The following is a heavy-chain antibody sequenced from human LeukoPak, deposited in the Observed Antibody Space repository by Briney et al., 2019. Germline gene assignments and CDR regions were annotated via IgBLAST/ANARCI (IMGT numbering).Heavy chain of an antibody. CDR2: ISYDGSNK. D-gene: IGHD2-15*01. Sequence: QSGGSLRLSCAASGFTFSSYAMHWVRQAPGKGLEWVAVISYDGSNKYYADSVKGRFTISRDNSKNTLYLQLNSLRAEDTAVYYCARQHCSGGDCYFFDWGQGTLVTVSS. CDR3: ARQHCSGGDCYFFD. J-gene: IGHJ4*02. CDR1: GFTFSSYA. V-gene: IGHV3-30-3*01.